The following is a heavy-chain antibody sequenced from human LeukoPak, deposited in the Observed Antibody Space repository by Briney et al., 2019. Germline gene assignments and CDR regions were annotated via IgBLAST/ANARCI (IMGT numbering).Heavy chain of an antibody. J-gene: IGHJ6*02. CDR2: ISAYSGHT. D-gene: IGHD2-2*02. Sequence: ASVKVSCKASGYTFASFGINWVRQAPGQGLEWMGWISAYSGHTNYAQKFQDRVTMTTNTSTSTAYMEPRSLRSDDTAVYYCARDIHEVRFDYGMDVWGQGTTVAVFS. CDR3: ARDIHEVRFDYGMDV. V-gene: IGHV1-18*01. CDR1: GYTFASFG.